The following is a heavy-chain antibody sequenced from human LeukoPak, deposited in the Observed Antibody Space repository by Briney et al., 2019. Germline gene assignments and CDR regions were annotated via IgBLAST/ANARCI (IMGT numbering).Heavy chain of an antibody. CDR2: IYYSGST. D-gene: IGHD5-12*01. CDR3: ARRGSGYDYYAFDI. CDR1: GGSISSYY. Sequence: SETLSLTCTVSGGSISSYYWSWIRQPPGKGLEWIGYIYYSGSTNYNPSLKSRVTISVDTSKNQVSLKLTSVSAADTAVYYCARRGSGYDYYAFDIWGQGTKVTVSS. V-gene: IGHV4-59*08. J-gene: IGHJ3*02.